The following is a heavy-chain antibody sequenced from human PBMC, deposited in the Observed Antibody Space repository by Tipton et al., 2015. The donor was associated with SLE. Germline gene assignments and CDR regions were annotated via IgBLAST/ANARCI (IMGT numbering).Heavy chain of an antibody. CDR1: GFTVGKNY. V-gene: IGHV3-53*05. D-gene: IGHD7-27*01. Sequence: GSLRLSCAVSGFTVGKNYMSWVRQAPGKGLEWVSVIYSDDKTYYADSVKGRFTISRDNSKNTLYLQMNSLRTEDTAVYFCARDQLGNLDYWGQGTRVTVSA. J-gene: IGHJ4*02. CDR2: IYSDDKT. CDR3: ARDQLGNLDY.